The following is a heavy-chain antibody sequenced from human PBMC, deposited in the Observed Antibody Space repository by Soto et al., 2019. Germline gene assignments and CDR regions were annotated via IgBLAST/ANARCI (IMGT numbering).Heavy chain of an antibody. D-gene: IGHD1-26*01. CDR2: IYYSGST. V-gene: IGHV4-39*01. J-gene: IGHJ6*02. CDR3: ARAFGGWVRGGLYGMDV. Sequence: LSLTCTVSGGSISSSSYYWGWIRQPPGKGLEWIGSIYYSGSTYYNPSLKSRVTISVDTSKNQFSLKLSSVTAADTAVYYCARAFGGWVRGGLYGMDVWGQGTTVTVS. CDR1: GGSISSSSYY.